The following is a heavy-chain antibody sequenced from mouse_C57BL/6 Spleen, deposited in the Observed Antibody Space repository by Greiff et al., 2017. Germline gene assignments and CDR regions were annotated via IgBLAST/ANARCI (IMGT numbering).Heavy chain of an antibody. D-gene: IGHD2-1*01. J-gene: IGHJ2*01. CDR1: GFTFSSYA. V-gene: IGHV5-4*01. CDR2: ISDGGSYT. Sequence: EVQLVESGGGLVKPGGSLKLSCAASGFTFSSYAMSWVRQTPEKRLEWVATISDGGSYTYYPDNVKGRFTISRDNAKNNLYLQMSHLKSEDTAMYYCAREAYGNYPYLDYWGQGTTLTVSS. CDR3: AREAYGNYPYLDY.